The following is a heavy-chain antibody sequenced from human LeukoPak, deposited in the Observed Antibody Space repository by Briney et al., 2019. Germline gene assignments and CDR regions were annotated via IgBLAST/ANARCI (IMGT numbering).Heavy chain of an antibody. D-gene: IGHD3-10*01. Sequence: VASVKVSCKASGYTFTGYYMHWVRQAPGQGLEWMGWINPNSGGTNYAQKFQGRVTMTRDTSISTAYMELSRLRSDDTAVYYCARASGSIWFGEEYYFDYWGQGTLVTVSS. CDR3: ARASGSIWFGEEYYFDY. J-gene: IGHJ4*02. CDR2: INPNSGGT. CDR1: GYTFTGYY. V-gene: IGHV1-2*02.